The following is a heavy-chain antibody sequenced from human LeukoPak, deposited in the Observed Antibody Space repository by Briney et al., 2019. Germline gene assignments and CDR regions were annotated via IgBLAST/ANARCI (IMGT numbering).Heavy chain of an antibody. CDR2: NGGSGYKT. D-gene: IGHD6-19*01. V-gene: IGHV3-23*01. Sequence: GVPLTLPCAPSIFPFNRIAVSWLRRATGKGVEGVSSNGGSGYKTFYADSVKGRFTISRDNSKNMVHLQMNSLTGEDTALYYCVRRGDASSGWGDHDFWGQGALVTVSS. J-gene: IGHJ4*02. CDR3: VRRGDASSGWGDHDF. CDR1: IFPFNRIA.